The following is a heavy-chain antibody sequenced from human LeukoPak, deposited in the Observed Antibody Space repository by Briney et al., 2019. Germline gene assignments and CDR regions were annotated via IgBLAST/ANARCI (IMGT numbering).Heavy chain of an antibody. CDR3: ARDNYDSSTPYYFDY. CDR1: GFTFSNYE. D-gene: IGHD3-22*01. CDR2: ISSSGSTI. J-gene: IGHJ4*02. V-gene: IGHV3-48*03. Sequence: GGSLRLSCAASGFTFSNYEMNWVRQAPGKGLEWVSYISSSGSTIYYADSVKGRFTISRDNAKNSLYLQMNSLRAEDTAVYYCARDNYDSSTPYYFDYWGQGTLVTVSS.